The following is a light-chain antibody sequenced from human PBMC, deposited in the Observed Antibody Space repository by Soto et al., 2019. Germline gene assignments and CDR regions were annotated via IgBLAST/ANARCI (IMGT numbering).Light chain of an antibody. CDR2: GAS. CDR3: QQYGDSLT. CDR1: QSVTSNY. J-gene: IGKJ4*01. V-gene: IGKV3-20*01. Sequence: EVVLTQSPGTLSLSPGERATLSCRASQSVTSNYLAWYQQKPGQAPRLLIYGASGRATGIPDRFSGSGSGTDFTLTISRLEPEDFAVYSCQQYGDSLTFGGGTKVEL.